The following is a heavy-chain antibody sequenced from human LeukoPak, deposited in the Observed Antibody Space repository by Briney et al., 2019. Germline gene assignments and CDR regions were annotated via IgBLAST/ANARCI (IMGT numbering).Heavy chain of an antibody. V-gene: IGHV1-2*04. CDR1: GYTFTGCY. D-gene: IGHD6-13*01. CDR3: ARAVGIAADGTNWFDP. CDR2: INPNSGGT. Sequence: GASVKVSCKASGYTFTGCYMHWVRQAPGQGLEWMGWINPNSGGTNYAQKFQGWVTMTRDTSISTAYMELSRLRSDDTAVYYCARAVGIAADGTNWFDPWGQGTLVTVSS. J-gene: IGHJ5*02.